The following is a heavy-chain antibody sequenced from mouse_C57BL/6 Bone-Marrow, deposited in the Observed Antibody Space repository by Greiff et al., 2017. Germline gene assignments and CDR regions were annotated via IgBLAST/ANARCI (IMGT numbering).Heavy chain of an antibody. CDR2: IYPGSGST. V-gene: IGHV1-55*01. CDR1: GYTFTSYW. CDR3: ASATMVTTTGYYFDY. Sequence: QVQLKQPGAELVKPGASVKMSCKASGYTFTSYWITWVKQRPGQGLEWIGDIYPGSGSTNYNEKFKSKATPAVDTSSSTAYMQLSSLTSEASAVYYCASATMVTTTGYYFDYWGQGTTLTVSS. J-gene: IGHJ2*01. D-gene: IGHD2-2*01.